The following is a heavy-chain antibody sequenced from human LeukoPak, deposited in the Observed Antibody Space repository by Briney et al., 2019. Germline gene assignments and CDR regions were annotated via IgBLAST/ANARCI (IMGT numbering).Heavy chain of an antibody. V-gene: IGHV3-23*01. CDR2: ISGGGGST. CDR3: ARGRLGELSSLDY. Sequence: GGSLRLSCAASGFTFSSYSMNWVRQAPGKGLEWVSAISGGGGSTYYADSVKGRFTISRDNSKNTLYLQMNSLRAEDTAVYYCARGRLGELSSLDYWGQGTLVTVSS. D-gene: IGHD3-16*02. CDR1: GFTFSSYS. J-gene: IGHJ4*02.